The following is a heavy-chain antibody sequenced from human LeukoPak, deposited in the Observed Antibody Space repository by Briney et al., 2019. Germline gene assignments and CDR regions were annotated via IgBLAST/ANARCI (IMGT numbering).Heavy chain of an antibody. CDR3: ARAYCSSTSCYGAFDI. CDR1: GGSISSSSYY. CDR2: IYYSGST. Sequence: SETLSLTCTVSGGSISSSSYYWGWIRQPPGKGLEWIGSIYYSGSTYYNPSLKSRVTISVDTSKNQLSLKLSSVTAADTAVYYCARAYCSSTSCYGAFDIWGQGTMVTVSS. D-gene: IGHD2-2*01. J-gene: IGHJ3*02. V-gene: IGHV4-39*07.